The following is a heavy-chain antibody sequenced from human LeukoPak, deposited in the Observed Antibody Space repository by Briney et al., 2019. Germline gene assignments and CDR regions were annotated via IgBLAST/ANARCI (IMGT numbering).Heavy chain of an antibody. J-gene: IGHJ4*02. CDR2: INHSGST. CDR3: ARQEVGYGDYDIDY. Sequence: SETLSLTCAVYGGSFSGYYWSWIRQPPGKGLEWIGEINHSGSTNYNPSLKSRVTISVDTSKNQFSLKLSSVTAADTAVYYCARQEVGYGDYDIDYWGQGTLVTVSS. V-gene: IGHV4-34*01. D-gene: IGHD4-17*01. CDR1: GGSFSGYY.